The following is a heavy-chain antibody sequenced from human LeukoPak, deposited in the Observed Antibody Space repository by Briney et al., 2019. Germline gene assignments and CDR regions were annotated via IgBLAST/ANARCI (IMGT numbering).Heavy chain of an antibody. D-gene: IGHD3-22*01. CDR2: ISWNSGSI. CDR3: AKGPTKYYYDSSGYSY. V-gene: IGHV3-9*03. Sequence: GRSLRLSCAASGFTFDDYAMHWVRQAPGKGLEWVSGISWNSGSIGYADSVKGRFTISRDNAKNSLYLQMNSLRAEDMALYYCAKGPTKYYYDSSGYSYWGQGTPVTVSS. CDR1: GFTFDDYA. J-gene: IGHJ4*02.